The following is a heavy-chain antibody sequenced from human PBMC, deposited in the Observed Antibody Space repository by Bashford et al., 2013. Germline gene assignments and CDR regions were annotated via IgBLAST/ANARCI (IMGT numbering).Heavy chain of an antibody. J-gene: IGHJ2*01. D-gene: IGHD1-26*01. CDR3: ARDGGYSASPPGSYFDL. CDR2: IIPVFGTA. Sequence: SVKVSCKASGGTFSTYSFNWVRQAPGQGLEWMGGIIPVFGTANYAQKFQGRVTITADEYTSTVYMEFSSLRSQDTAVFYCARDGGYSASPPGSYFDLWGRGTPVTVSS. V-gene: IGHV1-69*13. CDR1: GGTFSTYS.